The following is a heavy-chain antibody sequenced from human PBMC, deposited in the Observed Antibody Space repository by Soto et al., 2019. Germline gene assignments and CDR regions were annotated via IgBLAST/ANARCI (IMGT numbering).Heavy chain of an antibody. CDR3: ARHLSHLKFGWFDP. CDR2: ISGSGGST. V-gene: IGHV3-23*01. D-gene: IGHD3-3*02. CDR1: RFIFSNYA. Sequence: EVQLLESGGGLVQPGGSLRLSCAGTRFIFSNYAMSWVRQAPGKGLEWVSVISGSGGSTNYADSVKGRFSLSRDNSKNTLYLQINSLRAEDTAVYYCARHLSHLKFGWFDPWGQGTLVIVSS. J-gene: IGHJ5*02.